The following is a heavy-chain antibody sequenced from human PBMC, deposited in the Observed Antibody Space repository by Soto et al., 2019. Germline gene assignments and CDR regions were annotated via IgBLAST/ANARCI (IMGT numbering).Heavy chain of an antibody. CDR1: SLSIRHSEHH. V-gene: IGHV4-31*03. D-gene: IGHD2-15*01. CDR3: ARDDIGYCSGGSCYKVGFNAFDI. CDR2: ISYSGST. J-gene: IGHJ3*02. Sequence: QTLSLTCTVSSLSIRHSEHHWCWLRLDPRKGLEWIGYISYSGSTYYNPSLKSRVTISVDTSKIQFSLTLSSVTAADTAVYYCARDDIGYCSGGSCYKVGFNAFDIWGQGTMVT.